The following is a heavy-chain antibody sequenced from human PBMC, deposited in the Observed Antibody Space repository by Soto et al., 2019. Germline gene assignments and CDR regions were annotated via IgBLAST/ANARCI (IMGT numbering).Heavy chain of an antibody. V-gene: IGHV5-51*01. CDR1: GYSFTSYW. D-gene: IGHD6-13*01. CDR2: IYPGDSDT. Sequence: RGESLKISCKGSGYSFTSYWIGWVRQMPGKGLEWMGVIYPGDSDTRYSPSFQGQVTISADKSISTAYLQWSSLKASGTAMYYCARHRGYSSSWYDYYYYYGMDVWGQGTTVTVSS. CDR3: ARHRGYSSSWYDYYYYYGMDV. J-gene: IGHJ6*02.